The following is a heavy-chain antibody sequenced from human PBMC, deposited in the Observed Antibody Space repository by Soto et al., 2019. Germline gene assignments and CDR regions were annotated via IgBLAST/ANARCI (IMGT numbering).Heavy chain of an antibody. CDR1: GGSFSSSPYY. CDR3: ATQAVGSSWYYWSAP. V-gene: IGHV4-39*01. J-gene: IGHJ5*02. CDR2: IHYTGTT. D-gene: IGHD6-13*01. Sequence: QLQLQESGPGLVKPSETLSLTCSVSGGSFSSSPYYWGWIRQSPGKGLEWIGGIHYTGTTYYNPSHKSRVTISVDTSKNQFSLKRSSVTAADTAVYYCATQAVGSSWYYWSAPGGQGTLVPVSS.